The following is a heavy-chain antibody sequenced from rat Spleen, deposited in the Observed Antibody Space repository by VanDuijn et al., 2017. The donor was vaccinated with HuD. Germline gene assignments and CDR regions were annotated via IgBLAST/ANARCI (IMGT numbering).Heavy chain of an antibody. CDR1: GFTFSNYD. D-gene: IGHD1-12*02. V-gene: IGHV5-25*01. CDR3: ARQGISMMVVDF. CDR2: ISYDGGIT. J-gene: IGHJ2*01. Sequence: EVQLVESGGGLVQPGRSMKLSCAASGFTFSNYDMAWVRQAPKKGLEWVAYISYDGGITYYRDSVKGRFTISRDNAQSTLFLQMDSLRSEDTATYYCARQGISMMVVDFWGQGVMITVSS.